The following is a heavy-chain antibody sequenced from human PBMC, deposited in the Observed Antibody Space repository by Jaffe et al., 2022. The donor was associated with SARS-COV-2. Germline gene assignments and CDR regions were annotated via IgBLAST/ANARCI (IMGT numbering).Heavy chain of an antibody. Sequence: QVQLVESGGAVVQPGRSLRLSCAASGFTFSTYGMHWVRQAPGKGLEWVAVIWYDGSNKYYPDSVKGRFTISRDNSKNMLYLQINSLRAEDTAVYYCARSMFDFWSGYWACDYWGQGTLVTVSS. CDR3: ARSMFDFWSGYWACDY. CDR1: GFTFSTYG. D-gene: IGHD3-3*01. V-gene: IGHV3-33*01. CDR2: IWYDGSNK. J-gene: IGHJ4*02.